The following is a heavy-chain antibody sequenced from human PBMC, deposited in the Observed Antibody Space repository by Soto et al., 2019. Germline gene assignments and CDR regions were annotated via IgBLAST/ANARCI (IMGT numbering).Heavy chain of an antibody. CDR1: GFTFGDYA. CDR2: IKQDGSEK. Sequence: GGSLRLSCTTSGFTFGDYALSWVRQAPGKGLEWVANIKQDGSEKYYVDSVKGRFTISRDNAKNSLYLQMNSLRAEDTAVYYCARGPTPIAAADFFDYWGQGTLVTVSS. D-gene: IGHD6-13*01. J-gene: IGHJ4*02. V-gene: IGHV3-7*01. CDR3: ARGPTPIAAADFFDY.